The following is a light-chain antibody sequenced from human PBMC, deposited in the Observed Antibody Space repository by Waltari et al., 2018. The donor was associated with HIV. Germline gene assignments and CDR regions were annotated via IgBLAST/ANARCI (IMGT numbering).Light chain of an antibody. V-gene: IGLV2-14*01. CDR2: DVS. CDR1: TIDVGGTNY. Sequence: QSALTQPASVSGSPGQSITISCTGTTIDVGGTNYVSWYQKHPGKAPKLLIYDVSNRPSGVSNRFSGSKSGNTASLTISGLQAEDEADYYCSSYTRSSTLFGGGTKLTVL. J-gene: IGLJ2*01. CDR3: SSYTRSSTL.